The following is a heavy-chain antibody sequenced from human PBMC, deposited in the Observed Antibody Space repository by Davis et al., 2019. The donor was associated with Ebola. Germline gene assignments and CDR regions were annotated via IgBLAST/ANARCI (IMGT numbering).Heavy chain of an antibody. CDR3: ASSYGMDV. CDR1: GFMFSAHY. J-gene: IGHJ6*04. Sequence: GGSLRLSCAASGFMFSAHYMDWVRQAPGKGLEWVANIKEDGSEKHYVDSVKGRFTISRDNAKNSLYVQMNSLRAEDTAVYYCASSYGMDVWGKGTTVTVSS. V-gene: IGHV3-7*01. CDR2: IKEDGSEK.